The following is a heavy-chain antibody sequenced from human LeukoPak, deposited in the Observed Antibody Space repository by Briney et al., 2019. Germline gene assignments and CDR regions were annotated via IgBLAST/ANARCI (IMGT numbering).Heavy chain of an antibody. J-gene: IGHJ3*02. Sequence: KASETLSLICTVSGYSISSGYYWGWIRQPPGKGLEWIGSIYHSGSTYYSPSLRSRVTISLDTSRNQFSLKLNSVTAADTAVYYCAKSNGYGLVDIWGQGTMVTVSS. V-gene: IGHV4-38-2*02. D-gene: IGHD3-10*01. CDR3: AKSNGYGLVDI. CDR1: GYSISSGYY. CDR2: IYHSGST.